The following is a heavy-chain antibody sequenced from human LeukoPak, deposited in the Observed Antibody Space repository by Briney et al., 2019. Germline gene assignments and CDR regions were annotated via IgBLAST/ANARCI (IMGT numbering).Heavy chain of an antibody. D-gene: IGHD3-10*01. V-gene: IGHV1-46*01. J-gene: IGHJ6*04. Sequence: GASVKGSCKASGYTFTSYYMHWVRQAPGQGLEWMGIINPSGGSTSYAQKFQGRVTMTRDTSTSTVYMELSSLRSEDTAVYYCARDLDRLLWFGELPPSYYYGMDVWGKGTTVTVSS. CDR1: GYTFTSYY. CDR3: ARDLDRLLWFGELPPSYYYGMDV. CDR2: INPSGGST.